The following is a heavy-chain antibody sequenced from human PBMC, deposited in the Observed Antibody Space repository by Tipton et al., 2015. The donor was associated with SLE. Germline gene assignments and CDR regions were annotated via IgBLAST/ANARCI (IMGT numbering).Heavy chain of an antibody. D-gene: IGHD2-15*01. J-gene: IGHJ6*02. CDR3: AKDTLSVVLAPNNYHGVDV. V-gene: IGHV3-30*02. Sequence: SLRLSCAASGFTINDYGMHWVRQAPGKGLEWVSFIRCDVTNRYYAESVKGRFTISMDSSKNTVFLQMSSLTAADAAVYFCAKDTLSVVLAPNNYHGVDVWGQGTTVFVSS. CDR2: IRCDVTNR. CDR1: GFTINDYG.